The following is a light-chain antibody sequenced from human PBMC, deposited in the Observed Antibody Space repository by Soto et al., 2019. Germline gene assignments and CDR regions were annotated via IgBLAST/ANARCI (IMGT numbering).Light chain of an antibody. CDR3: QQYNNWPSIT. Sequence: EIVMTQSPATLSVSPGERATLSCRASQSVSSNLAWYQQKPGQAPRLLIYGASTRATGIPARFSGSGSGTEFTLTISSLLSEDFAVYSCQQYNNWPSITFGQGTRLEIK. V-gene: IGKV3-15*01. J-gene: IGKJ5*01. CDR1: QSVSSN. CDR2: GAS.